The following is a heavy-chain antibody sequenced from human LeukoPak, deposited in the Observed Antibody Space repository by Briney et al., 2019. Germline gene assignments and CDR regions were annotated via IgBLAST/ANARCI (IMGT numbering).Heavy chain of an antibody. V-gene: IGHV3-11*01. CDR1: GFTFSDYY. Sequence: GGSLRLSCAASGFTFSDYYMSWIRQAPGKELEWVSYISSSGSTIYYADSVKGRFAISRDNAKNSLYLQMNSLRAEDTAVYYRARGIYGDAGVYFDYWGQGTLVTVSS. CDR2: ISSSGSTI. J-gene: IGHJ4*02. D-gene: IGHD4-17*01. CDR3: ARGIYGDAGVYFDY.